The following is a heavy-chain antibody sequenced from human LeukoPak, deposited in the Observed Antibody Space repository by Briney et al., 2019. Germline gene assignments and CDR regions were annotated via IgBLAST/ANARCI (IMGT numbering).Heavy chain of an antibody. J-gene: IGHJ5*02. CDR3: ARVESGRPTDNWFDP. CDR1: GYTLTSYD. V-gene: IGHV1-8*01. Sequence: GASVKVTCKASGYTLTSYDINWVRQATGQGLEWMGWMNPNGGNTGYAQKFQGRVTMTRNTSISTAYMELSSLRSEDTAVYYCARVESGRPTDNWFDPWGQGTLVTVSS. CDR2: MNPNGGNT. D-gene: IGHD6-25*01.